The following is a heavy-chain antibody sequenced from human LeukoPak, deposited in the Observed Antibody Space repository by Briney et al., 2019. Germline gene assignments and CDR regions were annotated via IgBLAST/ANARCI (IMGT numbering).Heavy chain of an antibody. J-gene: IGHJ4*02. CDR2: IYASGST. D-gene: IGHD5-18*01. CDR1: GGSISIYY. Sequence: SETLSLTCTVSGGSISIYYWTWIRQPAGKGLEWIGRIYASGSTNYNPSLKSRVTISVDTSKNQFSLKLSSVTAADTAVYYCARHDTAMVTFDYWGQGTLVTVSS. V-gene: IGHV4-4*07. CDR3: ARHDTAMVTFDY.